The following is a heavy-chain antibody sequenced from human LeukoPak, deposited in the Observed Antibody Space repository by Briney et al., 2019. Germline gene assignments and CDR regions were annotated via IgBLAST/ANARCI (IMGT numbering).Heavy chain of an antibody. CDR1: GFTFSSYS. Sequence: GSLRLSCAASGFTFSSYSMNWVRQAPGKGLEWVSYISSSSSTIYYADSVKGRFTISRDNAKNSLYLQMNSLRAEDTAVYYCARDPYYDFWSGPRRKNYMDVWGKGTTVTVSS. CDR2: ISSSSSTI. D-gene: IGHD3-3*01. V-gene: IGHV3-48*01. J-gene: IGHJ6*03. CDR3: ARDPYYDFWSGPRRKNYMDV.